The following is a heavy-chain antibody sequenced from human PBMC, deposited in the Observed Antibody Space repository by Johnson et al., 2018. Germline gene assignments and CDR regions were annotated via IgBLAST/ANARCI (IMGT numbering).Heavy chain of an antibody. V-gene: IGHV3-74*01. Sequence: VQLQESGGGLVQPGGSLRLSCAASGFTFSSYWMHWVRQAPGKGLVWVSRINSDGSSTSYADSVKGRVTISSDNAKNPLYLQMNSLRVEDTTVYYCARGETYYYDSSGRRGAFDIWGRGTMVTVSS. J-gene: IGHJ3*02. CDR2: INSDGSST. D-gene: IGHD3-22*01. CDR3: ARGETYYYDSSGRRGAFDI. CDR1: GFTFSSYW.